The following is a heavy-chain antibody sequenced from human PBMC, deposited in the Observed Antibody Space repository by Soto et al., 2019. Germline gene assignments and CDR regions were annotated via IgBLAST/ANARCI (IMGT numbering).Heavy chain of an antibody. J-gene: IGHJ4*02. CDR3: ERSIVVVTALDY. CDR2: NNAGNGNT. V-gene: IGHV1-3*05. D-gene: IGHD2-21*02. Sequence: QVQLGQSGAEEKKPGASVKVSFKASGYTFTSYAMHWVRKAPGQRLECMGWNNAGNGNTKYSQKFQGRVTITRDTSASTAYMELGSLRSEDTAVYGCERSIVVVTALDYGGQGTLVTVAS. CDR1: GYTFTSYA.